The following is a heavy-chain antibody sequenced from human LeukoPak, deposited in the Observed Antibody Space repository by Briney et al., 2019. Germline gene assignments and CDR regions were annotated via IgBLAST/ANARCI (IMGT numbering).Heavy chain of an antibody. CDR3: ARQGIAAAGGDMDV. CDR1: GGSISSSSYY. D-gene: IGHD6-13*01. V-gene: IGHV4-39*01. Sequence: SETLSLTCTVSGGSISSSSYYWGWIRQHPGKGLEWIGSIYYSGSTHYNPSLKSRATISVDTSKNQFSLKLSSVTAADTAVYYCARQGIAAAGGDMDVWGKGTTVTVSS. J-gene: IGHJ6*03. CDR2: IYYSGST.